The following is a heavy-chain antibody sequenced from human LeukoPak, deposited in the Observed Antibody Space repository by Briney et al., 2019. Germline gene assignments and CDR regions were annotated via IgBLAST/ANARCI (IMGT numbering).Heavy chain of an antibody. CDR3: AREQLVGAGGRWFDP. V-gene: IGHV1-2*06. CDR1: GYIITGYY. Sequence: APVKVSCKASGYIITGYYLHWVRQAPGQGLEWMGRINPNSGGTDYAQIFRGRVTMTRDTSINTAYMELNRLTSDDTAVYFCAREQLVGAGGRWFDPWGQGTLVTVSS. CDR2: INPNSGGT. J-gene: IGHJ5*02. D-gene: IGHD1-1*01.